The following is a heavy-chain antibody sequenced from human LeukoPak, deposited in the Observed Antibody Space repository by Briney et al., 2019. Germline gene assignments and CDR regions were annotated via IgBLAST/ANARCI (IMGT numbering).Heavy chain of an antibody. CDR2: ISAYNGNT. V-gene: IGHV1-18*04. J-gene: IGHJ4*02. CDR1: GYTFTSYG. D-gene: IGHD3-10*01. Sequence: ASVKVSCKASGYTFTSYGISWVRQAPGQGLEWMGWISAYNGNTNYAQKLQGRVTMTTDTSTSTAYMELRSLRSDDTAVYYCARGRYYYGSGSYHDYWSQGTLVTVSS. CDR3: ARGRYYYGSGSYHDY.